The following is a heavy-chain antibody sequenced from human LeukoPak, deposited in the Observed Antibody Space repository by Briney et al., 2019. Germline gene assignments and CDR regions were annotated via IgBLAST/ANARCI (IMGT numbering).Heavy chain of an antibody. Sequence: PSETLSLTCTVSGGSLSSHYWSWIRQPPGKELELIGHVYSSGTTYYNPSVGSRVTISLQTPKSQFSLRLNSVTAADTAVYYCARFSSGYSESSCYLTYWGQGTLVIVSS. V-gene: IGHV4-59*11. J-gene: IGHJ4*02. D-gene: IGHD2-2*01. CDR1: GGSLSSHY. CDR2: VYSSGTT. CDR3: ARFSSGYSESSCYLTY.